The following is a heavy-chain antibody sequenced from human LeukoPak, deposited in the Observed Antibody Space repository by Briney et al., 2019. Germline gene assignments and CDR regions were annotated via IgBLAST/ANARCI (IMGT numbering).Heavy chain of an antibody. CDR2: ISGGGGST. V-gene: IGHV3-23*01. J-gene: IGHJ4*02. CDR1: GFTFSSYA. D-gene: IGHD3-22*01. Sequence: GGSLRLSCAASGFTFSSYAMSWVRQAPGKGLEWVSAISGGGGSTYYADSVKGRFTISRGNSKNTLYLQMNSLRAEDTAVYYCAKDRYYYDSSGYFDYWGQGTLVTVSS. CDR3: AKDRYYYDSSGYFDY.